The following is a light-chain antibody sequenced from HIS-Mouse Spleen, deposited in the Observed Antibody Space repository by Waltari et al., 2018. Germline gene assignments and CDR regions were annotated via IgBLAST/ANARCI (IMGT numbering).Light chain of an antibody. CDR1: QSVLYSSNNKNY. CDR3: QKYNSALWT. CDR2: WAS. Sequence: DIVMTQSPDSLAVSLGERATINCKSSQSVLYSSNNKNYLAWYQQKPGQPPKLLIYWASTRESGVPDRFSGSGSGTDFTLTISSLQAEDVAVYYCQKYNSALWTFGQGTKVEIK. V-gene: IGKV4-1*01. J-gene: IGKJ1*01.